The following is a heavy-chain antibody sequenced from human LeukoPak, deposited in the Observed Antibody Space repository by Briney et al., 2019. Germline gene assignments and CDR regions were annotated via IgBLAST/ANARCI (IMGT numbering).Heavy chain of an antibody. CDR3: ATSVGSLLQPEEAFDL. D-gene: IGHD1-14*01. Sequence: KSSETLSLTCTVSGDSISSTYYWGWIRQPPGRGLEWIGNIYHDGSTDYKSSLKSRVTISRNTSKKQSSLTLTSLTATDTAVYFCATSVGSLLQPEEAFDLWGQGTMITVPS. V-gene: IGHV4-38-2*02. J-gene: IGHJ3*01. CDR2: IYHDGST. CDR1: GDSISSTYY.